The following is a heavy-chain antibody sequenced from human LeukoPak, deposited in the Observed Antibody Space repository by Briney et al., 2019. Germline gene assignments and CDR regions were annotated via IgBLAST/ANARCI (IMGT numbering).Heavy chain of an antibody. V-gene: IGHV3-48*01. Sequence: GGSLRLSCEGSGFSLSAYNMNWVRQAPGKGLESVSYISSSSATIFYADSVKGRFTISRDNAKNSLYLQMNSLRPEDTAVYFCARDRHVPGLYYYYMDVWGKGTTVTVSS. CDR3: ARDRHVPGLYYYYMDV. CDR2: ISSSSATI. CDR1: GFSLSAYN. J-gene: IGHJ6*03. D-gene: IGHD6-6*01.